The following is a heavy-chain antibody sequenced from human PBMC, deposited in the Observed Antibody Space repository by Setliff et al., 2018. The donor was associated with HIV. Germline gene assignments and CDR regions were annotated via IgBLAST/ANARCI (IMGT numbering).Heavy chain of an antibody. J-gene: IGHJ3*02. V-gene: IGHV1-69*13. CDR1: GGTFSSYA. CDR3: ARQTGDWFDPDAFDI. D-gene: IGHD3-9*01. Sequence: ASVKVSCKASGGTFSSYAISWVRQAPGQGLEWMGGIIPIFGTANYAQKFQGRVTITADESTSTAYMELSSLRSEDTAVYYCARQTGDWFDPDAFDIWGQGTMVTVSS. CDR2: IIPIFGTA.